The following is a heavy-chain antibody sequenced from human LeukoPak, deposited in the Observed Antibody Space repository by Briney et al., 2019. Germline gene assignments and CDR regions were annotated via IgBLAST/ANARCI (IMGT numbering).Heavy chain of an antibody. CDR2: INGSGSNT. CDR3: VKSGGTFGYYYDSSGSFDL. V-gene: IGHV3-23*01. J-gene: IGHJ4*02. D-gene: IGHD3-22*01. Sequence: GGSLRLSCKASRFSFISYAMSWVRQAPGRGPEWVSQINGSGSNTYYADSVKGRFTISRDNAKSALFLQMNSLRDEDTAVYYCVKSGGTFGYYYDSSGSFDLWGQGTLVTVSS. CDR1: RFSFISYA.